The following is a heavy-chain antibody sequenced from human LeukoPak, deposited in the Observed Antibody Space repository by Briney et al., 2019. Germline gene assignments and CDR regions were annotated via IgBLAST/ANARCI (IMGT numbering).Heavy chain of an antibody. CDR2: ITSTSTYI. CDR1: GFTFNIYS. CDR3: AREDPTNPPEAKFDY. Sequence: GGSLRLSCSASGFTFNIYSLNWVRQAPGKGLEWVSSITSTSTYIYYADSVKGRFTISRDNSKNTLYLQMNSLRAEDTAVYYCAREDPTNPPEAKFDYWGQGTLVTVSS. J-gene: IGHJ4*02. D-gene: IGHD1-14*01. V-gene: IGHV3-21*01.